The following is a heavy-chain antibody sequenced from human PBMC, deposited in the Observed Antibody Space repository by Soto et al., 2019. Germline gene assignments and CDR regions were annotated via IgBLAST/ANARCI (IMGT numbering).Heavy chain of an antibody. CDR3: ARGVSARRDGSWFDP. J-gene: IGHJ5*02. CDR2: VFYSGVT. V-gene: IGHV4-30-4*01. D-gene: IGHD6-6*01. CDR1: GDSISSGDYF. Sequence: QVQLQESGPGLLKPSQTLSLTCTVSGDSISSGDYFWSWIRQSPGKGLEWIGYVFYSGVTYYNRSLKSPLSMSVDTSKNQFSLRLPSVTAADTAIYYCARGVSARRDGSWFDPWGQGTLVTVSS.